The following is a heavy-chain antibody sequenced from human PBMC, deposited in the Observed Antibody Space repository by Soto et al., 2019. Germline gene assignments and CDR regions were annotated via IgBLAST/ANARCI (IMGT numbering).Heavy chain of an antibody. CDR3: ARGALDRPYYFDY. CDR1: GYTFTTYG. Sequence: XVKVSCKASGYTFTTYGISWVRQAPGQVLEWMGWISXYNGNXNYAKKIQGRXXMTTDKSXXTAYMELRRLRSDDTAVYYCARGALDRPYYFDYWGQGTLVTVSS. V-gene: IGHV1-18*01. CDR2: ISXYNGNX. J-gene: IGHJ4*02. D-gene: IGHD1-1*01.